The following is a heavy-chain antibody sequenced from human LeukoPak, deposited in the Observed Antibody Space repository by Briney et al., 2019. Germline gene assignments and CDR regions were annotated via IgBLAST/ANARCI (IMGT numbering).Heavy chain of an antibody. CDR1: GGSFSGYY. CDR2: INHSGST. J-gene: IGHJ5*02. Sequence: SETLSLTCAVYGGSFSGYYWSWIRQPPGKGLEWIGEINHSGSTNYNPSLKSRVTISVDTSKNQFSLKLSSVTAADTAVYYCAGALLRDGYNPWGQGTLVTVSS. CDR3: AGALLRDGYNP. D-gene: IGHD5-24*01. V-gene: IGHV4-34*01.